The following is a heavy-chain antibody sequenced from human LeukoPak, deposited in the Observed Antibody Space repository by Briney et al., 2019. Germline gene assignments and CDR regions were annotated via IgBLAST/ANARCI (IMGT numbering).Heavy chain of an antibody. CDR2: VSSDGSNK. CDR1: EFTFSRYA. Sequence: PGGSLRLSCAASEFTFSRYAIHWVRQAPGKGLEWVAVVSSDGSNKHYADSVKGRFTISRDNSKNTVHLQMDSPRPEDTAVYYCASEMGSPPTDYWGQGTLVTDSS. V-gene: IGHV3-30-3*01. CDR3: ASEMGSPPTDY. J-gene: IGHJ4*02. D-gene: IGHD2-8*01.